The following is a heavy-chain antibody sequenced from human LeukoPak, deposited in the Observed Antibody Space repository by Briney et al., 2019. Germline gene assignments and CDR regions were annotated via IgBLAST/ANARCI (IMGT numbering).Heavy chain of an antibody. J-gene: IGHJ4*02. D-gene: IGHD4-17*01. CDR1: GYTFTGYY. V-gene: IGHV1-18*04. Sequence: ASVKVSCKASGYTFTGYYMHWVRQAPGQGLEWMGWISAYNGNTNYAQKFQGRVTMTTDTSTSTAHMELRSLRSDDTAVYYCARGLGGDYSDYWGQGTLVTVSS. CDR2: ISAYNGNT. CDR3: ARGLGGDYSDY.